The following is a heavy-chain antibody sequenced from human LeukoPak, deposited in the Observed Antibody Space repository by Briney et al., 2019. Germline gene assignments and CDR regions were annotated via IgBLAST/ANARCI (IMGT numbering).Heavy chain of an antibody. CDR3: ARGERTSTDV. CDR1: GGSFSGYY. V-gene: IGHV4-34*01. J-gene: IGHJ6*04. CDR2: INDSGST. Sequence: SETLSLTCAVYGGSFSGYYWSWIRQPPGKGPEWIGEINDSGSTNYNPSLKSRVTISVDTSKNQFSLKLSSVTAADTAVYYCARGERTSTDVWGKGTTVTVSS. D-gene: IGHD6-25*01.